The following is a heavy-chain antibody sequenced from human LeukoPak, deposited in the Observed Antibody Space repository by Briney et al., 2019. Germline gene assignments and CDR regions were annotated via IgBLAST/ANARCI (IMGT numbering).Heavy chain of an antibody. V-gene: IGHV3-30*02. Sequence: PGGSLRLSCAASGFTFSSYGMHWVRQAPGKGLEWVAFIRYDGSNKYYADSVKGRFTISRDNSKNTLYLQMNSLRAEDTAVCYCAKPPYSGSYGLVNYFDYWGQGTLVTVSS. J-gene: IGHJ4*02. D-gene: IGHD1-26*01. CDR2: IRYDGSNK. CDR1: GFTFSSYG. CDR3: AKPPYSGSYGLVNYFDY.